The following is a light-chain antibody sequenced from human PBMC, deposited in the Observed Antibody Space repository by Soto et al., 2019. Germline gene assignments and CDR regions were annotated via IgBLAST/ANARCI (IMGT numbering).Light chain of an antibody. V-gene: IGLV2-14*01. J-gene: IGLJ1*01. CDR2: DVN. CDR3: TSFTGTSTYV. Sequence: QSALTQPASVSGSPGQSITISCTGTSSDVGRYNYVSWYQQHPGKAPKLMIYDVNNRPSGVSNRFSGSKSGNTASLTISALQSEDEADYYCTSFTGTSTYVFATGTKVTVL. CDR1: SSDVGRYNY.